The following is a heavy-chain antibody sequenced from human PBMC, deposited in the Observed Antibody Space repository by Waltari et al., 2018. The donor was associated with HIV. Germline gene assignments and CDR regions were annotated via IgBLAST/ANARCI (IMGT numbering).Heavy chain of an antibody. Sequence: QVRLEQWGAGLLKPSETLSLTCAVYGTSFTGYYWTWIRQSPGGGLHWIGEVDHRGSTHYNPSLKSRVSMSVDTFKHQFSLKVASVTAADTAVYYCANLISMTATDVFDVWGQGTLVSVSS. CDR2: VDHRGST. D-gene: IGHD2-21*02. CDR3: ANLISMTATDVFDV. CDR1: GTSFTGYY. J-gene: IGHJ3*01. V-gene: IGHV4-34*01.